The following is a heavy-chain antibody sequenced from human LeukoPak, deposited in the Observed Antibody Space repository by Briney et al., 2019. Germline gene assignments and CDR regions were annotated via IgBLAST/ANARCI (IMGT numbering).Heavy chain of an antibody. Sequence: ASVKVSCKASGYTFTGSYMHWVRQAPGQGLEWMGWINPNSGGTNYAQKFQGRVTMTRDTSISTAYMELSRLRSDDTAVYYCARVLRAGSGNPPTYYWGQGTLVTVSS. CDR1: GYTFTGSY. CDR2: INPNSGGT. V-gene: IGHV1-2*02. CDR3: ARVLRAGSGNPPTYY. D-gene: IGHD3-10*01. J-gene: IGHJ4*02.